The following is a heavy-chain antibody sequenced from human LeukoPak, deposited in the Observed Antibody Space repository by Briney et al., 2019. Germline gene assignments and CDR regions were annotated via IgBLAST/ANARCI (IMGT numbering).Heavy chain of an antibody. V-gene: IGHV3-30-3*01. CDR1: GFTFNNYA. CDR2: ISYDGSNK. Sequence: PGGSLRLSCAASGFTFNNYAMHWVRQAPGKGLEWVADISYDGSNKYYADSVKGRFTISRDNAKNSLYLQMNNLRADDTAVYYCATGIYSSGYWGQGTLVTVSS. D-gene: IGHD6-19*01. CDR3: ATGIYSSGY. J-gene: IGHJ4*02.